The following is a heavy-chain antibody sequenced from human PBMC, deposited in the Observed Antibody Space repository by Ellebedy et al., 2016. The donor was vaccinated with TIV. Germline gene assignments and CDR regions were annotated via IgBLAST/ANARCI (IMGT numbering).Heavy chain of an antibody. J-gene: IGHJ4*02. CDR1: GGGTFSSYA. V-gene: IGHV1-69*13. CDR2: IIPIFGTA. Sequence: ASVKVSCKASGGGTFSSYAISWVRQAPGQGLEWMGGIIPIFGTANYAQKFQGRVTITADESTSTAYMELSSLRSEDTGVYYCARDGHYYGSSAYYWGQGALVAVSS. D-gene: IGHD3-22*01. CDR3: ARDGHYYGSSAYY.